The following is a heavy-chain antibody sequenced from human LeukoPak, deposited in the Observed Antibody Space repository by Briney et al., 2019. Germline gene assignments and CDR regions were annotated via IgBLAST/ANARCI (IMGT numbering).Heavy chain of an antibody. V-gene: IGHV3-30*18. CDR2: ISDDGSNK. Sequence: PGRSLRLSCAASGFTFSSYGMYWVRQAPGKGLEWVAGISDDGSNKYYADSVKGRFTISRDNSKNTLYLQMNSLRAEATAVYYCAKILPDTVTADYWGQGTLVTVSS. D-gene: IGHD4-11*01. CDR1: GFTFSSYG. J-gene: IGHJ4*02. CDR3: AKILPDTVTADY.